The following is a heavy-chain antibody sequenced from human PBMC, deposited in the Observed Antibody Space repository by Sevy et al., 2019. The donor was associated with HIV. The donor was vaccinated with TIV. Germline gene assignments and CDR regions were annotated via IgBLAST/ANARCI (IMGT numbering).Heavy chain of an antibody. V-gene: IGHV4-59*01. D-gene: IGHD3-16*02. Sequence: SETLSLTCTVSGGSLSRYYWSWIRQSPGKGLEWIGYVYYNGATNYNPSLKSRLSLALDTSKNQFSLSLGSVTAADTAVYYCARELGSVWTGRYHQYPDSMDVWGHGTTVTVSS. CDR1: GGSLSRYY. CDR2: VYYNGAT. CDR3: ARELGSVWTGRYHQYPDSMDV. J-gene: IGHJ6*02.